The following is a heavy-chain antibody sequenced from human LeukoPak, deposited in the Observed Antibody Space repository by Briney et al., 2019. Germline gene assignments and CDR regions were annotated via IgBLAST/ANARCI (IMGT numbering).Heavy chain of an antibody. CDR1: GFTFSSYS. CDR2: ISSSSSYI. CDR3: ARITVAGLDY. D-gene: IGHD6-19*01. J-gene: IGHJ4*02. V-gene: IGHV3-21*01. Sequence: GGSLRLSCAASGFTFSSYSMNWVRQAPGKGLEWVSSISSSSSYIYYADSVKGRFTISRDNAKNSLYLQMNSLRAEDTATYYCARITVAGLDYWGQGTLVTVSS.